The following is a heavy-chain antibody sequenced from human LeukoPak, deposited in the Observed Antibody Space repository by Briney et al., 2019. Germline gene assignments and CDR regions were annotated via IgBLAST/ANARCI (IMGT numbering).Heavy chain of an antibody. CDR2: ISYDGSNK. CDR3: AREGAAAGIVFYYGMDV. D-gene: IGHD6-13*01. J-gene: IGHJ6*02. Sequence: GGSLRLSCAASGFTFSSYAMHWVRQAPGKGLEWVAVISYDGSNKYYADSVKGRLTISRDNSKNTLYLQMNSLRAEDTAVYYCAREGAAAGIVFYYGMDVWGQGTTVTVSS. V-gene: IGHV3-30*04. CDR1: GFTFSSYA.